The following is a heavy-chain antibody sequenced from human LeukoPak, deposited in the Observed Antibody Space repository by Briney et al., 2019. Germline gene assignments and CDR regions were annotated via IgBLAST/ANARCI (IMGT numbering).Heavy chain of an antibody. J-gene: IGHJ4*02. CDR2: IYYSGST. V-gene: IGHV4-59*01. D-gene: IGHD6-6*01. CDR1: GGSISSYY. CDR3: AGKSTAARPSSFDY. Sequence: SETLSLTCTVPGGSISSYYWSWIRQPPGKGLEWIGYIYYSGSTNYNPSLKSRVTISVDTSKNQFSLKLSSVTAADTAVYYCAGKSTAARPSSFDYWGQGTLVTVSS.